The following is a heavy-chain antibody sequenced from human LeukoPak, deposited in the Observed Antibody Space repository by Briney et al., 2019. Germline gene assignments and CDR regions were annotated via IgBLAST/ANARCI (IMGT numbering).Heavy chain of an antibody. D-gene: IGHD2-15*01. Sequence: ASVKVSCKASGGTFSSYAISWVRQAPGQGLEWMGRIIPILGIANYAQKFQGRVTITADKSTSTAYMELSSLRSEDTAVYYCAREALGYCSGGSCQHPDYWGQGTLVTVSS. CDR3: AREALGYCSGGSCQHPDY. CDR2: IIPILGIA. CDR1: GGTFSSYA. J-gene: IGHJ4*02. V-gene: IGHV1-69*04.